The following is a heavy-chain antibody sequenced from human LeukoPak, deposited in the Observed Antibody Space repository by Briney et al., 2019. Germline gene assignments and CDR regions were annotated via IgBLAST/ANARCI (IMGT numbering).Heavy chain of an antibody. CDR2: ISSSSSDV. V-gene: IGHV3-21*06. Sequence: SRGSLRLSRAASGFTFSAYSMNWIRQAPGKGLEWVSSISSSSSDVYYADSVRGRFTISRDAAENSLYLQVNNLRAADTAVYYCARGGGANNWDYYFDYWGRGTLVTVSS. D-gene: IGHD1-1*01. J-gene: IGHJ4*02. CDR1: GFTFSAYS. CDR3: ARGGGANNWDYYFDY.